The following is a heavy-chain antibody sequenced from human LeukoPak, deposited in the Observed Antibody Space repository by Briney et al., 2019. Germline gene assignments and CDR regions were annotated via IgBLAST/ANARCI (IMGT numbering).Heavy chain of an antibody. CDR1: GGSFPDQD. Sequence: SETLSLTCTVSGGSFPDQDWAWIRQTAGEGLQWIGRISSSGSTHYDPSLKRRVTLSVDGSKDQFSLELRAVTAADTGVYFCARVFGGNWLDPWGQGTLVTVSS. D-gene: IGHD3-10*01. CDR3: ARVFGGNWLDP. V-gene: IGHV4-4*07. J-gene: IGHJ5*02. CDR2: ISSSGST.